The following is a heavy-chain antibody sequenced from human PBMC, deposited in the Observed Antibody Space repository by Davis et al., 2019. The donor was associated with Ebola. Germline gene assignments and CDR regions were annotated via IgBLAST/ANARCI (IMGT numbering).Heavy chain of an antibody. J-gene: IGHJ4*02. CDR1: GGSISSYY. D-gene: IGHD4-17*01. CDR3: ARGATVTTYYFDY. CDR2: IYSSGST. Sequence: SETLSLTCTVSGGSISSYYWSWIRQPAGKRLEWIGRIYSSGSTNYNPSLKSRLSMSVDTSKNQFSLKLSSVTAADTAVYYCARGATVTTYYFDYWGQGTLVTVSS. V-gene: IGHV4-4*07.